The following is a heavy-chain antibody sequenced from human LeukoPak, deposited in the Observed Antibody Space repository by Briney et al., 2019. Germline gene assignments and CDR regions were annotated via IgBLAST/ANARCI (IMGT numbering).Heavy chain of an antibody. J-gene: IGHJ5*02. D-gene: IGHD2-2*01. Sequence: ASVKVSCKASGYTFTGYYVHWVRQAPGQGLEWMGWINPNSGGTNYAQKFQGRVTMTRDTSISTAYMELSRLRSDDTAVYYCARVGDIVVVPADNWFDPWGQGTLVTVSS. CDR3: ARVGDIVVVPADNWFDP. CDR1: GYTFTGYY. CDR2: INPNSGGT. V-gene: IGHV1-2*02.